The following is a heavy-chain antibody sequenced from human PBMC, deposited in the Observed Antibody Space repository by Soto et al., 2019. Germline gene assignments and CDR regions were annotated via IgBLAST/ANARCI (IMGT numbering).Heavy chain of an antibody. V-gene: IGHV1-18*01. D-gene: IGHD3-16*01. Sequence: QVQLVQSAAEVTKPGASVRVSCQASGYTFIRYGIAWVRQAPGQGLEWMGWISPYNDYTIYAQKLQGRVTMTADTATRTVYMELRGLKSDDTAGYSCARGGYYDNTWGKLSHYGLDVWGQGTSVTVSS. CDR3: ARGGYYDNTWGKLSHYGLDV. J-gene: IGHJ6*02. CDR1: GYTFIRYG. CDR2: ISPYNDYT.